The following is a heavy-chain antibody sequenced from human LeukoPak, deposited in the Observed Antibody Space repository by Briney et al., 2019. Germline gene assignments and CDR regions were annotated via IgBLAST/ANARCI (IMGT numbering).Heavy chain of an antibody. CDR2: IYHSGST. D-gene: IGHD4-23*01. V-gene: IGHV4-38-2*01. CDR1: GYSISRGYY. Sequence: KPAETLSLTCAVSGYSISRGYYWGWIRQPPGKGLEWIGSIYHSGSTYYNPSLKSRVTISVDTSKHQFSLKLSSVTAADTAVYYCARQPDYGGNLNYFDYWGQGTLVTVSS. J-gene: IGHJ4*02. CDR3: ARQPDYGGNLNYFDY.